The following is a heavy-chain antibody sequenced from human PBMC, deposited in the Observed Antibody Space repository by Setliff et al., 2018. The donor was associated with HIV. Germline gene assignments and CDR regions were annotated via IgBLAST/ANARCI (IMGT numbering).Heavy chain of an antibody. Sequence: ASVKVSCKPSGYTFSRYGFSWVRQAPGQGLEWMGWISAYNLNTNYAQKFHGRVTMTTDTSASTGYMELRSLRSDDTAVYYCARAYYHDSSGYQGFDYWGQGTLVTVSS. V-gene: IGHV1-18*01. CDR2: ISAYNLNT. CDR1: GYTFSRYG. D-gene: IGHD3-22*01. J-gene: IGHJ4*02. CDR3: ARAYYHDSSGYQGFDY.